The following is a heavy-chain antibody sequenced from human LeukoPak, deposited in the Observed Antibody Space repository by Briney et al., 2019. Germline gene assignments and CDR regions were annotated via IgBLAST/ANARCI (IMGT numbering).Heavy chain of an antibody. Sequence: SETLSLTCAVYGGSFSGYYWSWIRQPPGKGLEWIGEINHSGSTNYNPSLKSRVTISVDTSKNQFSLKLSSVTAADMAVYYCARGRQTRFTYYYDSSGYPREFDYWGQGTLVTVSS. CDR3: ARGRQTRFTYYYDSSGYPREFDY. CDR1: GGSFSGYY. CDR2: INHSGST. V-gene: IGHV4-34*01. J-gene: IGHJ4*02. D-gene: IGHD3-22*01.